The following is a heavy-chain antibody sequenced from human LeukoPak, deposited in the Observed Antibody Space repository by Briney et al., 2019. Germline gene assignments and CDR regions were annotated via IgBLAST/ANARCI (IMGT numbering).Heavy chain of an antibody. D-gene: IGHD6-13*01. J-gene: IGHJ5*02. CDR2: INHSGST. CDR1: GGSFSGYY. V-gene: IGHV4-34*01. CDR3: ARRGIAAAGPPGAFDP. Sequence: PSETLSLACAVYGGSFSGYYWSWIRQPPGKGLEWIGEINHSGSTNYNPSLKSRVTISVDTSKNQFSLKLSSVTAADTAVYYCARRGIAAAGPPGAFDPWGQGTLVTVSS.